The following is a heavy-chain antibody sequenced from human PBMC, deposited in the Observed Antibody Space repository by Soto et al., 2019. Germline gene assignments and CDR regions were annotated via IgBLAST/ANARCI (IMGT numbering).Heavy chain of an antibody. CDR3: AKEFTNYDGRGDAFDI. Sequence: EVQLLEFGGGLVQPGGSLRLSCAASGFTFRSFAMAWVRQAPGKGLEWVSVIGNDAKATSYADSVKGRFIISRDNXKXXLYLQMHSLRAEDTAVYRCAKEFTNYDGRGDAFDIWGQGTMVTVSS. CDR1: GFTFRSFA. J-gene: IGHJ3*02. D-gene: IGHD3-22*01. CDR2: IGNDAKAT. V-gene: IGHV3-23*01.